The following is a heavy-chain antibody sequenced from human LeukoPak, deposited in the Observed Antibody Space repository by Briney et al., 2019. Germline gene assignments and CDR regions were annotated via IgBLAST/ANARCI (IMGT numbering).Heavy chain of an antibody. CDR1: GFTVSSNY. CDR2: IYSGDST. Sequence: PGGSLRLSCAASGFTVSSNYMSWVRQAPGKGLVWVSVIYSGDSTYYADSVKGRFTISRDNSKNTLYLQMNSLRAEDTAVYYCASNGRYSSSWYSPIDYWGQGTLVTVSS. CDR3: ASNGRYSSSWYSPIDY. V-gene: IGHV3-66*01. J-gene: IGHJ4*02. D-gene: IGHD6-13*01.